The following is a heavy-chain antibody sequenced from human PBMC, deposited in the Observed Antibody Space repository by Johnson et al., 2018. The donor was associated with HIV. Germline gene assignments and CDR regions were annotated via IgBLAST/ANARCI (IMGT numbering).Heavy chain of an antibody. J-gene: IGHJ3*02. CDR3: ARDLHDSSGYYYEGDAFDI. CDR1: GFTFSNSA. V-gene: IGHV3-74*01. CDR2: INSDGSST. Sequence: MQLVESGGGVVQPGRALRLSCAASGFTFSNSAMHWVRQAPGKGLVWVSRINSDGSSTSYADSGKGRFHISRDNAKNTLYLQMNSLRAEDTAVYYCARDLHDSSGYYYEGDAFDIWGQGTMVTVSS. D-gene: IGHD3-22*01.